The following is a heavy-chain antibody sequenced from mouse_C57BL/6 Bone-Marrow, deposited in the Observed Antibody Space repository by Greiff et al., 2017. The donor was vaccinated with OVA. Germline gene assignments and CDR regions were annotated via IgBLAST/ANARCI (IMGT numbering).Heavy chain of an antibody. D-gene: IGHD3-3*01. CDR1: GYTFTSYD. CDR3: ARGAGRAY. Sequence: VMLVESGPELVKPGASVKLSCKASGYTFTSYDINWVKQRPGQGLEWIGWIYPRDGSTKYNEKFKGKATLTVDTSSSTAYMELHSLTSEDSAVYFCARGAGRAYWGQGTLVTVSA. V-gene: IGHV1-85*01. J-gene: IGHJ3*01. CDR2: IYPRDGST.